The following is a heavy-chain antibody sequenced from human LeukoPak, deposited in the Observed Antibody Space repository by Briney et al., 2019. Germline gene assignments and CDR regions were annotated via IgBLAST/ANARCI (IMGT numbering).Heavy chain of an antibody. CDR3: AKDEEYYDYVWGSYRHNYFDY. CDR1: GFTFSSYA. Sequence: QTGGSLRLSCAASGFTFSSYAMSWVRQAPGKGLEWVSAISGSGGSTYYADSVKGQFTISRDNSKNTLYLQINSVRAEDTAVYYCAKDEEYYDYVWGSYRHNYFDYWGQGTLVTVSS. V-gene: IGHV3-23*01. J-gene: IGHJ4*02. CDR2: ISGSGGST. D-gene: IGHD3-16*02.